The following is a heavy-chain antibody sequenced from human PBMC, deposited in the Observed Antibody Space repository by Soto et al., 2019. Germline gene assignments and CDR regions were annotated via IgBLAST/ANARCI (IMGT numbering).Heavy chain of an antibody. CDR2: ISGSGGST. CDR1: GFTFSSYA. Sequence: GGSLRLSCAASGFTFSSYAMSWVRQAPGKGLEWVSAISGSGGSTYYADSVKGRFTISRDNSKNTLYLQMNSLRAEDTAVYYCAKDREYYYDSSGYRFDYWGQGTLVTVSS. V-gene: IGHV3-23*01. J-gene: IGHJ4*02. D-gene: IGHD3-22*01. CDR3: AKDREYYYDSSGYRFDY.